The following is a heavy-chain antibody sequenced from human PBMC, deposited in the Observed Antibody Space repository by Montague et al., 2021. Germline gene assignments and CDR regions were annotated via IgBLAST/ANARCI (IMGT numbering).Heavy chain of an antibody. Sequence: SETLSLTCTISGGSIRSYYWYWIRQPPGKGLEWIGYIYYSGSTNYNPSLKSRVNISLDTSNYQFSLNLRSVTAADTAVYYCARALAARWWFDPWGQGTLVTVSS. CDR1: GGSIRSYY. J-gene: IGHJ5*02. CDR2: IYYSGST. CDR3: ARALAARWWFDP. D-gene: IGHD6-6*01. V-gene: IGHV4-59*01.